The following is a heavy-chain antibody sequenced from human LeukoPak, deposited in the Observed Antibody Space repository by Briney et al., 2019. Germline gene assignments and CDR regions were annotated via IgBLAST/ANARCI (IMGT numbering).Heavy chain of an antibody. J-gene: IGHJ4*02. D-gene: IGHD2-21*02. CDR1: GGTFSSYA. Sequence: ASVKVSCKASGGTFSSYAISWVRQAPGQGLEWMGRIVPIFGAANYAQKFQGRVTITTDESTSTAYMELSRLRSEDTAVYYCARAIVAYCGGDCYSVHFDYWGQGTLVTVSS. CDR3: ARAIVAYCGGDCYSVHFDY. V-gene: IGHV1-69*05. CDR2: IVPIFGAA.